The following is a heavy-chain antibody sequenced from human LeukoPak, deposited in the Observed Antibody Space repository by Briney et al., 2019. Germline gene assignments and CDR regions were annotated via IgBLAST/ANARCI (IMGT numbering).Heavy chain of an antibody. CDR1: GYTFTGYY. J-gene: IGHJ5*02. D-gene: IGHD1-1*01. CDR2: INPNSGGT. V-gene: IGHV1-2*06. Sequence: ASVKVSCKASGYTFTGYYMHWVRQAPGQGLEWMGRINPNSGGTNYAQKFQGRVTMTRDTSISTAYMELSRLRSDDTAVYYCARSVRYTDWFDPWGQGTLVTVSS. CDR3: ARSVRYTDWFDP.